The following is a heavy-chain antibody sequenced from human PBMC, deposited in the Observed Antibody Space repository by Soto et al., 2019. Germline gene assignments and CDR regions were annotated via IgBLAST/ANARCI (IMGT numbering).Heavy chain of an antibody. CDR2: INTNTGNP. CDR3: ARERYVFWSGYYGYYYYGMDV. Sequence: ASVKVSCKASGYTFTSYAMNWVRQAPGQGLEWMGWINTNTGNPTYAQGFTGRFVFSLDTSVSTAYLQICSLKAEDTAVYYCARERYVFWSGYYGYYYYGMDVWGQGTTVTVSS. CDR1: GYTFTSYA. J-gene: IGHJ6*02. V-gene: IGHV7-4-1*01. D-gene: IGHD3-3*01.